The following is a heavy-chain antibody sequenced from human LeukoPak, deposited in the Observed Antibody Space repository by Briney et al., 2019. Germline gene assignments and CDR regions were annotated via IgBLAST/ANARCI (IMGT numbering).Heavy chain of an antibody. D-gene: IGHD2-2*01. CDR1: GFTFSSYA. Sequence: GGSLRLSCAASGFTFSSYAMSWVRQAPGKGLEWVSAISGSGGSTYYADSVKGRFTISRDNSKNTLYLQMSSLRAEDTAVYYCAKGDYCSSTSCYPGPFDYWGQGTLVTVSS. CDR2: ISGSGGST. J-gene: IGHJ4*02. CDR3: AKGDYCSSTSCYPGPFDY. V-gene: IGHV3-23*01.